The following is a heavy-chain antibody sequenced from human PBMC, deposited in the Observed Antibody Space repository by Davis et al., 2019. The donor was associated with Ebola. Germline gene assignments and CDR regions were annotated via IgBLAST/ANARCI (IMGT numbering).Heavy chain of an antibody. V-gene: IGHV3-73*01. D-gene: IGHD3-10*01. CDR1: GFTFSGSA. J-gene: IGHJ4*01. CDR2: IRSKANSYAT. CDR3: ARVWSRDY. Sequence: GASLKISCAASGFTFSGSAMHWVRQASGKGLEWVGRIRSKANSYATAYAASVKGRFTISRDDSKNTAYLQMNSLRAEDTAVYYCARVWSRDYWSQGTLVTVSS.